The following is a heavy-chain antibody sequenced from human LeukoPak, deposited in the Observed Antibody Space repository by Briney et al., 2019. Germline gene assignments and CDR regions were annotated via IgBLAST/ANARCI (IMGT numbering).Heavy chain of an antibody. CDR1: GDSISSSTYY. V-gene: IGHV4-39*01. J-gene: IGHJ5*02. D-gene: IGHD3-10*01. Sequence: SETLSLTCTVSGDSISSSTYYWGWIRQPPGKGLEWIGCIYYNGYTYYTSSLKSRVTIFVDTSKNQFSLKLISVTAADTAVYYCARQGGDTMVRGVVRDWFDPWGQGTLVTVSS. CDR3: ARQGGDTMVRGVVRDWFDP. CDR2: IYYNGYT.